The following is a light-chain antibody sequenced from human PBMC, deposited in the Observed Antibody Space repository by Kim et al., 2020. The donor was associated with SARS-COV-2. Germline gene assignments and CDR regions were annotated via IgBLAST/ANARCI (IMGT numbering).Light chain of an antibody. V-gene: IGLV4-69*01. J-gene: IGLJ3*02. CDR3: QTWGSGVRV. CDR1: IGHSAYA. Sequence: ASVRVACTVTIGHSAYASGWHQEQPGKGARYLMKVKSDGSHTKGDGIPDRFSGASSGAARYLSISSLQPEDEADYYCQTWGSGVRVFGGGTQLTVL. CDR2: VKSDGSH.